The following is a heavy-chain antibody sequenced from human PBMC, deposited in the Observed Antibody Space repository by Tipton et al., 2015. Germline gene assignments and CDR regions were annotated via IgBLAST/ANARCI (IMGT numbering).Heavy chain of an antibody. D-gene: IGHD3-9*01. V-gene: IGHV4-59*04. CDR3: ACQDYDSLTRDYQTVDY. J-gene: IGHJ4*02. CDR1: GGSIHNYY. CDR2: ISHSGNT. Sequence: TLSLTCTVSGGSIHNYYWSWIRQPPGKGLEWIGSISHSGNTYYNPSLKSRVTMSRDTSKNQFSLKLTSVTAADTAVYYCACQDYDSLTRDYQTVDYWGQGTLVTVSS.